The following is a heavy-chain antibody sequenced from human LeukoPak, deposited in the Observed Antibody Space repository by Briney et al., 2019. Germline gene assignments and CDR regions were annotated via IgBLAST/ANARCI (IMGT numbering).Heavy chain of an antibody. Sequence: PSETLSLTCAVYGGSFSGYYWSWIRQPPGKGLEWIGEINHSGSTNYNPSLKSRVTISVDTSKNQFSLKLSSVIAADTAVYYCARQRGGIAAAGTWGQGTLVTVSS. J-gene: IGHJ4*02. V-gene: IGHV4-34*01. CDR3: ARQRGGIAAAGT. CDR2: INHSGST. CDR1: GGSFSGYY. D-gene: IGHD6-13*01.